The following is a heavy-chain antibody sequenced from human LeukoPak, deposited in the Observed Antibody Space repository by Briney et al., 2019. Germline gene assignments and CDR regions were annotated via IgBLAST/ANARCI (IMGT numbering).Heavy chain of an antibody. J-gene: IGHJ6*03. Sequence: SQTLSLTCTVSGGSISSGSYYWSWIRQPAGKGLEWIGRIYTSGSTNYNPSLKSRVTISVDTSKNQFSLKLSSVTAADTAVYYCARDGEDIVATHYYYYMDVWGKGTTVTVSS. CDR2: IYTSGST. CDR1: GGSISSGSYY. CDR3: ARDGEDIVATHYYYYMDV. V-gene: IGHV4-61*02. D-gene: IGHD5-12*01.